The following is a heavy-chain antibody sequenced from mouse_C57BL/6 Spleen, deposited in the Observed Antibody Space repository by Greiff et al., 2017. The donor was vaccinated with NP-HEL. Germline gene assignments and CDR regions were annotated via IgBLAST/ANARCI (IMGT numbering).Heavy chain of an antibody. J-gene: IGHJ3*01. D-gene: IGHD1-1*01. CDR2: IYPGSGST. Sequence: VKLQQPGAELVKPGASVKMSCKASGYTFTSYWITWVKQRPGQGLEWIGDIYPGSGSTNYNEKFKSKATLTVDTSSSTAYMQLSSLTSEDSAVYYCARDYYGSSYAWFAYWGQGTLVTVSA. CDR3: ARDYYGSSYAWFAY. V-gene: IGHV1-55*01. CDR1: GYTFTSYW.